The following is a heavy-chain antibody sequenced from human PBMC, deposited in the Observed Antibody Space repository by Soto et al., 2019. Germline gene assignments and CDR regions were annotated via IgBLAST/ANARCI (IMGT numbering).Heavy chain of an antibody. Sequence: SVKVSCKASGGTFSSYTISWVRQAPGQGLEWMGRIIPILGIANYAQKFQGRVTITADKSTSTAYMELSSLRSEDTAVYYCARGADYGDAFDIWGQGTMVTVSS. J-gene: IGHJ3*02. CDR3: ARGADYGDAFDI. D-gene: IGHD4-17*01. CDR1: GGTFSSYT. V-gene: IGHV1-69*02. CDR2: IIPILGIA.